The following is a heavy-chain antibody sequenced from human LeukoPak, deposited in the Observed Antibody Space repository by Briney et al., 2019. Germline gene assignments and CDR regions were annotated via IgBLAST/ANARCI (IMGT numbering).Heavy chain of an antibody. CDR2: INAGNGNT. CDR3: AREKYQYGSGSYYNFYYYYGMDV. J-gene: IGHJ6*02. CDR1: GYTFTSYV. Sequence: ASVKVSCKASGYTFTSYVMYWVRQAPGQGLEWMGWINAGNGNTKFSQKFQGRVTITRDTSTGIAYMELSSLRSEDTAVYYCAREKYQYGSGSYYNFYYYYGMDVWGQGTTVTVSS. V-gene: IGHV1-3*01. D-gene: IGHD3-10*01.